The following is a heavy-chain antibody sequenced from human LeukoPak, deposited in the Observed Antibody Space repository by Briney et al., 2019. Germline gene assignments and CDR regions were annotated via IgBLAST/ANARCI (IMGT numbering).Heavy chain of an antibody. Sequence: GGSLRLSCAASGFTFSTYGIHWVCQAPGKGLEWVANIKQDGSEKYYVDSVKGRFTISRDNAKNSLYLQMNSLRAEDTAVYYCAREAQYYYDSSGYLDYWGQGTLVTVSS. CDR2: IKQDGSEK. J-gene: IGHJ4*02. CDR1: GFTFSTYG. D-gene: IGHD3-22*01. CDR3: AREAQYYYDSSGYLDY. V-gene: IGHV3-7*01.